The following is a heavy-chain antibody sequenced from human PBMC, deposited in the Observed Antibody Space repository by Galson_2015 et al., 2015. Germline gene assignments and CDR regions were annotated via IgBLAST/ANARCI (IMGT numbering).Heavy chain of an antibody. J-gene: IGHJ6*02. CDR3: ARVPIFWSGNTDLYYYYGMDV. V-gene: IGHV4-61*01. D-gene: IGHD3-3*01. Sequence: ETLSLTCTVSGGSVGSGSYYWSWIRQPPGKGLEWIGYIYYSGSTSYNPSLKSRVTISIDTSKNQFSLKLSSVTAADTAVYYCARVPIFWSGNTDLYYYYGMDVWGQGTTVTVSS. CDR2: IYYSGST. CDR1: GGSVGSGSYY.